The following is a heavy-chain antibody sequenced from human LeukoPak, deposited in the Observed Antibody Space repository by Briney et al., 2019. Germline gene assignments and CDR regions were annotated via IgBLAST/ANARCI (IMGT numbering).Heavy chain of an antibody. J-gene: IGHJ3*02. D-gene: IGHD6-13*01. Sequence: SETMSLTCAVYGGSFSGYYWSWIRQPPGKGLEWIGEINHNGSTNYNPSLKSRVTISVDTSKNQFSLKLSSVTAADTAVYYCARPYPGYSSSWYLEDTNDAFDIWGQGTMVTVSS. CDR2: INHNGST. CDR1: GGSFSGYY. V-gene: IGHV4-34*01. CDR3: ARPYPGYSSSWYLEDTNDAFDI.